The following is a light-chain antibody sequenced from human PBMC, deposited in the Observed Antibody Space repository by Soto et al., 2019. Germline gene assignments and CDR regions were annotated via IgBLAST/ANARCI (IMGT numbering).Light chain of an antibody. Sequence: QSVLTQPASVSGAAGQAITISCVGTSGDIGDYNYVSWYQQHPGKVPKVIIYDVSNRPSGVSYRFSGTKSGSTASLTVSGLQAEDEADYYCCSYTRSGTLIFGTGTKVTVL. CDR1: SGDIGDYNY. J-gene: IGLJ1*01. CDR3: CSYTRSGTLI. V-gene: IGLV2-14*01. CDR2: DVS.